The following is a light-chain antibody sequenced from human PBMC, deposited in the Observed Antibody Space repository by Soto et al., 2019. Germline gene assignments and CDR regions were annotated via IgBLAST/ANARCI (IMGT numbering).Light chain of an antibody. CDR2: KAS. V-gene: IGKV1-5*03. CDR1: QSISSW. J-gene: IGKJ1*01. Sequence: DIQMTQSPSTLSASVGDRVTITCRASQSISSWLAWYQQKPGKAPKLLIYKASSLESGVPSRFSGSGSGTEFTLTISSLQPDDFATYYGQQYNSYRTFGQGTKVDIK. CDR3: QQYNSYRT.